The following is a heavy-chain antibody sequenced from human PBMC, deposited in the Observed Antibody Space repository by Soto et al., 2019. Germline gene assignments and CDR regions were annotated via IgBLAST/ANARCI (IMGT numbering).Heavy chain of an antibody. CDR3: ASWLHYSGSGSHHYFDY. D-gene: IGHD3-10*01. V-gene: IGHV4-39*01. CDR1: GGSISSSNYY. Sequence: PSETLSLTCTVSGGSISSSNYYWGWVRQPPGKGLEWIGSIYYSGSTYHNPSLKSRVTISVDTSKNQFSLKLSSVTAADTAVYYCASWLHYSGSGSHHYFDYWGQGTLVTVS. CDR2: IYYSGST. J-gene: IGHJ4*02.